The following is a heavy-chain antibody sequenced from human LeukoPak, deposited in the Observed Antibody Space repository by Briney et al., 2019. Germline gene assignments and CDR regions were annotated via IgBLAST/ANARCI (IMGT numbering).Heavy chain of an antibody. CDR2: ISWNSGSL. CDR3: ARVGRTPPFN. V-gene: IGHV3-9*01. J-gene: IGHJ4*02. Sequence: GGSLRLSCAASGFTFDDFAMHWVRQAPGKGLEWVSGISWNSGSLGYGDSVRGRFTISRDNARNTVYLQMNSLRAEDTAVYYCARVGRTPPFNWGQGTLVTVSS. CDR1: GFTFDDFA.